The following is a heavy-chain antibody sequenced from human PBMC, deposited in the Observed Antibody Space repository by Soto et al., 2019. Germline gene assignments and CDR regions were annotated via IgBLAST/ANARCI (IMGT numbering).Heavy chain of an antibody. Sequence: PSETLSLTCTVSGGSISSYYWSWIRQPPGKGLEWIGYIYYSGSTNYNPSLKSRVTISVDTSKNQFSLKLSSVTAADTAVYYCARRSSWYEPFDYWGQGTLVTVSS. J-gene: IGHJ4*02. CDR2: IYYSGST. CDR1: GGSISSYY. CDR3: ARRSSWYEPFDY. D-gene: IGHD6-13*01. V-gene: IGHV4-59*08.